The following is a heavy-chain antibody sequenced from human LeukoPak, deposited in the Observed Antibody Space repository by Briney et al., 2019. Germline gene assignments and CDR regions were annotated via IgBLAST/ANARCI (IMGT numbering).Heavy chain of an antibody. CDR3: ATGLRFLEWTFDY. CDR1: GFTFSSYW. D-gene: IGHD3-3*01. Sequence: GGSLRLSCAASGFTFSSYWMHWVRQAPGKGLVWVSRINTDGSSTSYADSVKGRFTISRDNAKNTLYLQMNSLRAEDTAVYYCATGLRFLEWTFDYWGQGTLVTVSS. V-gene: IGHV3-74*01. CDR2: INTDGSST. J-gene: IGHJ4*02.